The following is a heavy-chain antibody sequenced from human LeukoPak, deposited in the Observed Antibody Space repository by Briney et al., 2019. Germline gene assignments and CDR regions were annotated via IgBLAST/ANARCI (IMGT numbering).Heavy chain of an antibody. J-gene: IGHJ6*02. CDR1: GGSFSGYY. Sequence: SETLSFTCAVYGGSFSGYYWSWIRQPPGKGLEWIGEINHSGSTNYNPSLKSRVTISVDTSKNQFSLKLSSVTAADTAVYYCARVGGSRYYYYYYGMDVWGQGTTVTVSS. V-gene: IGHV4-34*01. CDR3: ARVGGSRYYYYYYGMDV. D-gene: IGHD1-26*01. CDR2: INHSGST.